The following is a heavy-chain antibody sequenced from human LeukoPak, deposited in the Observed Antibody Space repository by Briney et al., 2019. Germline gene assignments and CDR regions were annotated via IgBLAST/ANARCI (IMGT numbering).Heavy chain of an antibody. CDR3: ARPRLISKSGTPPFW. V-gene: IGHV4-59*08. CDR1: GASLSTSS. CDR2: IYYSGTA. D-gene: IGHD1-1*01. J-gene: IGHJ4*02. Sequence: SETLSLTCTVSGASLSTSSWTWIRQPPGKGLECIGFIYYSGTAHYHPSLKSRVTISLDTSKNQFSLRLSSVTAADTAVYYCARPRLISKSGTPPFWWGQGTLVTVSS.